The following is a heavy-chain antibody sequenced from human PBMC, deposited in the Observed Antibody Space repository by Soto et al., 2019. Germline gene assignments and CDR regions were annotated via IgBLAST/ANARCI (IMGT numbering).Heavy chain of an antibody. J-gene: IGHJ1*01. D-gene: IGHD3-22*01. V-gene: IGHV4-39*07. CDR3: AIYDSSGSRGFQH. CDR1: CVSINSSSYY. Sequence: SETLSLPCPFSCVSINSSSYYWGRVRQPPGKGLEWIGSIYYSGSTYYNPSLKSRVTISVDTSKNQFSLKLSSVTAADTAVYYCAIYDSSGSRGFQHWGQGTLVTVSS. CDR2: IYYSGST.